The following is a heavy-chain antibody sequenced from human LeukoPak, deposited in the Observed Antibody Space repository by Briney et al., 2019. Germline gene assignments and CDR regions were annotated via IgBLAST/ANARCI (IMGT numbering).Heavy chain of an antibody. J-gene: IGHJ4*02. CDR2: IFITGST. V-gene: IGHV4-4*07. CDR1: GDSISCCY. Sequence: SDTLSLTCAVSGDSISCCYWTWIRQSAGKGLEWIGRIFITGSTNYNPSLQGRVTMSVDRSKSQFSLRLSSVTAADTAVYYCVRQGYDYGAFKAWGQGTLVTVSS. D-gene: IGHD5-12*01. CDR3: VRQGYDYGAFKA.